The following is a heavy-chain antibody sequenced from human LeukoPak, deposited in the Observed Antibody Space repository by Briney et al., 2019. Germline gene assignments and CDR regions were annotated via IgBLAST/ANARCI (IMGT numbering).Heavy chain of an antibody. CDR1: GFTFSSYS. V-gene: IGHV3-66*01. J-gene: IGHJ4*02. CDR3: ATAYYGSGSSYY. D-gene: IGHD3-10*01. Sequence: PGGSLRLSCAASGFTFSSYSMNWVRQAPGKGLEGVSVIYSGGSTYYADSVKGRFTISRDNSKNTLYLQMNSLRAEDTAVYYCATAYYGSGSSYYWGQGTLVTVSS. CDR2: IYSGGST.